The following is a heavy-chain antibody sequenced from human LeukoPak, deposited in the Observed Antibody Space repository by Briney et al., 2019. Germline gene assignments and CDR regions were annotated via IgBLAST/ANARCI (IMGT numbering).Heavy chain of an antibody. CDR2: IYYSGST. CDR3: ARHAGGDIVVVPAAYFDP. CDR1: GGSISSGDYY. J-gene: IGHJ5*02. Sequence: SETLSLTCTVSGGSISSGDYYWSWIRQPPGKGLEWIGYIYYSGSTYYNPSLKSRVTISVDTSKNQFSLKLSSVTAADTAVYYCARHAGGDIVVVPAAYFDPWGQGTLVTVSS. D-gene: IGHD2-2*01. V-gene: IGHV4-30-4*08.